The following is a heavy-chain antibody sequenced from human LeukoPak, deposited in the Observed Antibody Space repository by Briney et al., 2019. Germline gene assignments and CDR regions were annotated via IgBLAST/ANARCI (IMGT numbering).Heavy chain of an antibody. J-gene: IGHJ4*02. V-gene: IGHV3-23*01. Sequence: GGSLRLSCAASGFTFNNYAMTWVCQAPGKGLEWVSSISASGVMTYYADSVKGRFTVSRDNSKNSLYLQMSSLTAADTAVYYCAKDRSIGTYYTFDHWGQGSLVTVSS. CDR1: GFTFNNYA. D-gene: IGHD1-26*01. CDR2: ISASGVMT. CDR3: AKDRSIGTYYTFDH.